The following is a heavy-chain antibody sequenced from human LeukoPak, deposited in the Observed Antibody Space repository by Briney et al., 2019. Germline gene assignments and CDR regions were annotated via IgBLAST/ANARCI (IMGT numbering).Heavy chain of an antibody. J-gene: IGHJ6*03. CDR1: GYTFTSYG. CDR2: ISAYNGNT. V-gene: IGHV1-18*01. CDR3: ARVGRVYYIDV. Sequence: GSSVKVSCKASGYTFTSYGFNWVRQPPGQGLGWMGWISAYNGNTNYPQKLQGRVTMSTDTSTSTAYMELRSLRSDGTAVYYCARVGRVYYIDVWGKGTTVTVSS.